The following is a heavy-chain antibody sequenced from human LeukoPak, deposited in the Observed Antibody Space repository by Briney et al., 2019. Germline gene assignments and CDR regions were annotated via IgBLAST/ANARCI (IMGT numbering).Heavy chain of an antibody. J-gene: IGHJ3*02. CDR3: AREASDAFDI. CDR1: GFTFSSYD. CDR2: IWYDGSNK. Sequence: GGSLRLSCAASGFTFSSYDMHWVRQAPGKGLEWVALIWYDGSNKNYADPVKGRFTISRNNSKNTLFLQMNSLRAEDTAVYYCAREASDAFDIWGQGTMVTVSS. V-gene: IGHV3-33*01.